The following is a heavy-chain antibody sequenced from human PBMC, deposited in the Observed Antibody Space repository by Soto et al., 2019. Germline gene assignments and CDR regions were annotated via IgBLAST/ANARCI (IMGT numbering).Heavy chain of an antibody. CDR3: ARDPEYYDILTGYPNHYYYYMDV. Sequence: GGSLRLSCAASGFTFSSYSMNWVRQAPGKGLEWVSSISSSSSYIYYADSVKGRFTISRDNAKNSLYLQMNSLRAEDTAVYYCARDPEYYDILTGYPNHYYYYMDVWGKGTTVTVSS. D-gene: IGHD3-9*01. J-gene: IGHJ6*03. CDR1: GFTFSSYS. CDR2: ISSSSSYI. V-gene: IGHV3-21*01.